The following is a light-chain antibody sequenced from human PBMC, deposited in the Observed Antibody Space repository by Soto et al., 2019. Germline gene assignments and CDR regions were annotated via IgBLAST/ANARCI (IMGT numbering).Light chain of an antibody. Sequence: ERLMTQSPATLSWSPGEPATLSCRASRNVTNNLAWYQQKPGQAPKLLIYGASNRATGIPDRFSGSGSGTDFTLTISSLESEDSAVYYCQQRASWPIAFGQGTRLEIK. J-gene: IGKJ5*01. CDR2: GAS. CDR3: QQRASWPIA. CDR1: RNVTNN. V-gene: IGKV3D-15*01.